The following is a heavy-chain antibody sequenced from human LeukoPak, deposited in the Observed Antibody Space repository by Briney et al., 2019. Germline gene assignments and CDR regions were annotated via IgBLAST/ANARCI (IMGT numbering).Heavy chain of an antibody. V-gene: IGHV3-23*01. D-gene: IGHD1-1*01. CDR3: VRVAKERVGGVYYFDY. CDR2: ISGSGGST. J-gene: IGHJ4*02. CDR1: GFTFSSYA. Sequence: GGSLRLSCAASGFTFSSYAMSWVRQAPGKGLEWVSAISGSGGSTYYADSVKGRFTISRENAKNSLYLQMNSLRAGDTAVYYCVRVAKERVGGVYYFDYWGQGTPVTVSS.